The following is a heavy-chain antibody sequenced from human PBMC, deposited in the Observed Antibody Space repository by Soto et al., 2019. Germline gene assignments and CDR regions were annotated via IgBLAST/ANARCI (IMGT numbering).Heavy chain of an antibody. J-gene: IGHJ5*02. Sequence: GGSLRLSCAASGFTFSNYAMSWVRQAPGKGLEWVSAISGSGGSTSYADSVKGWFSISRDNFKNTLYLQMNSLRAEDTAVYYCASGAPSSSWRQGRWFDPWGQGTLVTVSS. CDR3: ASGAPSSSWRQGRWFDP. CDR1: GFTFSNYA. CDR2: ISGSGGST. D-gene: IGHD6-13*01. V-gene: IGHV3-23*01.